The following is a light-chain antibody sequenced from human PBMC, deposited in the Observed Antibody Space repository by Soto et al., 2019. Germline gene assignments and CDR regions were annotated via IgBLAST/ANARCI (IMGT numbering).Light chain of an antibody. CDR3: QQYNNCPPLT. CDR2: DAS. V-gene: IGKV3-15*01. J-gene: IGKJ4*01. CDR1: RSVRSK. Sequence: EIVVTQSPATLAVSPGERATLSCRASRSVRSKVAWYQQLPGQAPRLLIYDASTKATGIPARFSGSGSGTEFTLTISSLLSEDFAVYYCQQYNNCPPLTFGGGTNVEIK.